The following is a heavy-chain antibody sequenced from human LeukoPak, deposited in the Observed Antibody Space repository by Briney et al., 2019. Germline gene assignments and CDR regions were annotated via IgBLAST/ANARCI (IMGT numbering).Heavy chain of an antibody. D-gene: IGHD3-10*01. CDR3: ARSSHYYYGSGPLNAYYFDY. V-gene: IGHV5-51*01. CDR2: IYPGDSDT. CDR1: GYRFTSYW. J-gene: IGHJ4*02. Sequence: RGESLKISCKGSGYRFTSYWIGLVRQMPGKGLEWMGSIYPGDSDTRNSPSFQGQVTISADKSISTAYLQWSSLRASDTAMYYCARSSHYYYGSGPLNAYYFDYWGPGTLVTVSS.